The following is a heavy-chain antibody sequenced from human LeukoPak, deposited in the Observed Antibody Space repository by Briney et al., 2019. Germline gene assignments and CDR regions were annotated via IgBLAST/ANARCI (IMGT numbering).Heavy chain of an antibody. Sequence: GGSLRLSCAASGFTVSSNYMSWVRQAPGKGLEWVSVIYSGGTTYYADSVKGRFTISRDNSKNTLHLQMNSLRAEDTAVYYCARDPSGSYSRRFDPWGQGTLVTVSS. CDR2: IYSGGTT. CDR3: ARDPSGSYSRRFDP. CDR1: GFTVSSNY. V-gene: IGHV3-66*01. D-gene: IGHD1-26*01. J-gene: IGHJ5*02.